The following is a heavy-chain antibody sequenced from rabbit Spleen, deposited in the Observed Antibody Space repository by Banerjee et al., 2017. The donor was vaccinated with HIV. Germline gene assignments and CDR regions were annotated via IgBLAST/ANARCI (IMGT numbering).Heavy chain of an antibody. CDR2: INAGGGNT. Sequence: QSLEESGGDLVKPGASLTLTCTASGFSFSGSYFMCWVRQAPGKGLERIACINAGGGNTYYASWAKGRFTITRSTSLNTVTLQMTSLTAADTATYFCARDSGSDGYVYASNLWGQGTLVTVS. D-gene: IGHD6-1*01. CDR3: ARDSGSDGYVYASNL. V-gene: IGHV1S40*01. J-gene: IGHJ4*01. CDR1: GFSFSGSYF.